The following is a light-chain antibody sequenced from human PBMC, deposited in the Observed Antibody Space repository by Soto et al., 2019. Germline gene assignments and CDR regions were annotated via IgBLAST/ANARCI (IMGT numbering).Light chain of an antibody. V-gene: IGLV2-14*01. CDR3: SSYTSGSAWV. CDR1: SRDVGGYDY. J-gene: IGLJ3*02. Sequence: SAPTKPASLHGSPGQSITISCTGSSRDVGGYDYVSWNQRHPGKTPKLIIYEVSNRPSGISNRFSGSKSAYPASLTISGLQTEDEADYYCSSYTSGSAWVFGGGTKLAVL. CDR2: EVS.